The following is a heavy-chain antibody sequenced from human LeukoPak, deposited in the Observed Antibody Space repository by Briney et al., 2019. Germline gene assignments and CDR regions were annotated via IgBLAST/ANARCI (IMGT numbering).Heavy chain of an antibody. J-gene: IGHJ4*02. CDR1: GFTFSSYS. Sequence: GGSLRLSCAASGFTFSSYSMNWVRLAPGKGLEWISYISAGGTPVYYADSVEGRFAVSRDNEKNSLYLQLNSLRADDTAVYYCARDFRSSSWYIGDYWGQGAQVTVSP. CDR2: ISAGGTPV. V-gene: IGHV3-48*01. D-gene: IGHD6-13*01. CDR3: ARDFRSSSWYIGDY.